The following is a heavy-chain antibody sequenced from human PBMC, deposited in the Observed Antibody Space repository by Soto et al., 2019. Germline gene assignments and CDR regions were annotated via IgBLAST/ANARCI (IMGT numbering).Heavy chain of an antibody. V-gene: IGHV3-48*01. CDR2: ISSSSSTI. CDR3: ARDQIVVVPAAMMKNYMDV. CDR1: GFTFSSYS. D-gene: IGHD2-2*01. J-gene: IGHJ6*03. Sequence: GGSLSLSCAASGFTFSSYSMNWVRQAPGKGLEWVSYISSSSSTIYYADSVKGRFTISRDNAKNSLYLQMNSLRAEDTAVYYCARDQIVVVPAAMMKNYMDVWGKGTTVTVSS.